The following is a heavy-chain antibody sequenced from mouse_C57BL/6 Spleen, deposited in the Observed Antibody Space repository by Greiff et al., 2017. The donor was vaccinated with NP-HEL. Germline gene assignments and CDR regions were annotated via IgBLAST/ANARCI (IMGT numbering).Heavy chain of an antibody. V-gene: IGHV1-64*01. D-gene: IGHD1-1*01. J-gene: IGHJ2*01. CDR2: IHPNSGST. CDR3: ARGHYYGSNPYFDY. CDR1: GYTFTSYW. Sequence: VQLQQSGAELVKPGASVKLSCKASGYTFTSYWMHWVKQRPGQGLEWIGMIHPNSGSTNYNEKFKSKATLTVDKSSSTAYMQLSSLTSVDSAVYYCARGHYYGSNPYFDYWGQGTTLTVSS.